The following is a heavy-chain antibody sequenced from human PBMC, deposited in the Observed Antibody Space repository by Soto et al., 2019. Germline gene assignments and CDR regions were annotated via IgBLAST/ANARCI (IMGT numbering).Heavy chain of an antibody. V-gene: IGHV3-21*01. D-gene: IGHD4-4*01. CDR1: GFTFSSYS. Sequence: EVQLVESGGVAVQPGGSVRLSCAASGFTFSSYSMNWVRQAPGKGLEWVSSISSSSSYIYYADSVKGRFTISRDNAKNSLYLQMNSLRAEDTAVYYCARDPSVTTVTTVDYWGQGTLVTVSS. CDR3: ARDPSVTTVTTVDY. CDR2: ISSSSSYI. J-gene: IGHJ4*02.